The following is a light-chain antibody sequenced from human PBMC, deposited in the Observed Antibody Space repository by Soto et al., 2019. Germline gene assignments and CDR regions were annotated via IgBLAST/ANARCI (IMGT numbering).Light chain of an antibody. J-gene: IGKJ4*01. CDR2: DAF. CDR1: QSVRSY. Sequence: EIVLTQSPVTLSLSPGERATLSCRASQSVRSYLAWYQQKPGQAPRLLIYDAFKRATGIPARFSGSGSGTDFTLTISSLEPEDFAVYYCQQRSNGPSTFGGGTKVEIK. V-gene: IGKV3-11*01. CDR3: QQRSNGPST.